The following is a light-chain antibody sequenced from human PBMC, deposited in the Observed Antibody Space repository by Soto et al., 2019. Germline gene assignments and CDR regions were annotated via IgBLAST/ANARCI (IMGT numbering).Light chain of an antibody. Sequence: QSVLTQPPSVSEAPRQRVTISCSGSSSNIGNNAVNWYQQLPGKAPKLLIYYDDLLPSGVSDRFSGSKSGTSASLAISGLQSEDEADYYCAAWDDSLNGVVFVGGTKVTVL. V-gene: IGLV1-36*01. CDR2: YDD. CDR1: SSNIGNNA. CDR3: AAWDDSLNGVV. J-gene: IGLJ2*01.